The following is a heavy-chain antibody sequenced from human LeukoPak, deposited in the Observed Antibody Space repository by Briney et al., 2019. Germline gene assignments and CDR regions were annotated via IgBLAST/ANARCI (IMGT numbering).Heavy chain of an antibody. J-gene: IGHJ3*02. V-gene: IGHV3-21*01. CDR3: ARVGTDYDFWSGYYTHDAFDI. D-gene: IGHD3-3*01. CDR1: GFTFSSYS. CDR2: ISSSSSYI. Sequence: GGSLRLSCAASGFTFSSYSMNWVRQAPGKGLEWVSSISSSSSYIYYADSVKGRFTISRDNAKNSLYLQMNSLRAEDTAVYYCARVGTDYDFWSGYYTHDAFDIWGQGTMVTVSS.